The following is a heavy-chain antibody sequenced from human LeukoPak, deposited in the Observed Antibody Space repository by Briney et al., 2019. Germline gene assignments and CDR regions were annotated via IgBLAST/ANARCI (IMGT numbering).Heavy chain of an antibody. V-gene: IGHV1-24*01. CDR3: ATSRIRYFDWLFGY. CDR1: GYTLTELS. D-gene: IGHD3-9*01. CDR2: FDPEDGET. J-gene: IGHJ4*02. Sequence: GASVKVSCKVSGYTLTELSMHWVRQAPGKGLEWMGGFDPEDGETIYAQKFQGRVTMTEDTSTDTAYMELSSLRSGDTAVYYCATSRIRYFDWLFGYWGQGTLVTVSS.